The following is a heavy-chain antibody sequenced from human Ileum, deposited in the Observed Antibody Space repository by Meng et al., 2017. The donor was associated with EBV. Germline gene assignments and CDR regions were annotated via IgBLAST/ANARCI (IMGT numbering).Heavy chain of an antibody. J-gene: IGHJ4*02. CDR2: IIPMFGAP. Sequence: VRWGRWGGRGKSRGSWLKVSCKVSGGTFRNSAISWVRPAPGQGLEWIGGIIPMFGAPDYAQRFQDRVTITADESTSTVYMELNSLRSEDTAVYYCARESGRGYSSDYWGQGTLVTVSS. D-gene: IGHD5-18*01. CDR3: ARESGRGYSSDY. V-gene: IGHV1-69*01. CDR1: GGTFRNSA.